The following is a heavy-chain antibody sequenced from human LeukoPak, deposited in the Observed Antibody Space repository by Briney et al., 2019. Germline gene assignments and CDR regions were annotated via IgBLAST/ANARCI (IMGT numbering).Heavy chain of an antibody. V-gene: IGHV3-53*01. D-gene: IGHD3-22*01. J-gene: IGHJ3*02. CDR3: AKDPGINTVADAFDI. CDR1: GFTVSSNY. Sequence: PGGSLRLSCAASGFTVSSNYMSWVRQAPGKGLEWVSVIYSGGSTYYADSVKGRFTISRDNSKNTLYLQMNSLRAEDTAVYYCAKDPGINTVADAFDIWGQGTMVTVSS. CDR2: IYSGGST.